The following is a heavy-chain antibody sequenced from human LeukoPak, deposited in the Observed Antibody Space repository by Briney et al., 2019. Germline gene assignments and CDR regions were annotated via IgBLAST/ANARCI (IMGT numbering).Heavy chain of an antibody. Sequence: ASVKVSCKASGYTFTSYDINWVRQATGQGLEWMGWMNPNSGNTGYAQKFQGRVTITRNTSISTAYMELSSLRSEDTAVYYCARGRGSSWYSSYYYYYMDVWGKGTTVTVSS. CDR3: ARGRGSSWYSSYYYYYMDV. V-gene: IGHV1-8*03. CDR1: GYTFTSYD. CDR2: MNPNSGNT. J-gene: IGHJ6*03. D-gene: IGHD6-13*01.